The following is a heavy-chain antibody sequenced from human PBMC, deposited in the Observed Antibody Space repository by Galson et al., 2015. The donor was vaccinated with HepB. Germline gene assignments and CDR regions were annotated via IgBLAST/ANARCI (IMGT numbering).Heavy chain of an antibody. CDR3: ARGNGFQFPFDY. CDR2: ISSVSSYI. CDR1: GFTFSIYT. V-gene: IGHV3-21*01. Sequence: SLRLSCAASGFTFSIYTMNWVRQAPGKGLEWVSSISSVSSYIYYVDSVKGRFTISRDNAKNSLYLQMNSLRAEDTAVYYCARGNGFQFPFDYWGQGTLVTVSS. D-gene: IGHD2-8*01. J-gene: IGHJ4*02.